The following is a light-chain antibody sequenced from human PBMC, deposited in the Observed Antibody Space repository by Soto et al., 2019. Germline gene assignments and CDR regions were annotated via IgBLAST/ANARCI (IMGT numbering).Light chain of an antibody. CDR3: QQYGSSPPYT. CDR1: QSVSSSY. Sequence: EIVLTQSPGTLYLSPGERATLSCRASQSVSSSYLAWYQQKPGQAPRLLIYGASSRATGIPDRFSGSGSGTDFPLTISRLEPEDFAVYYCQQYGSSPPYTFGQGTKLEIK. CDR2: GAS. J-gene: IGKJ2*01. V-gene: IGKV3-20*01.